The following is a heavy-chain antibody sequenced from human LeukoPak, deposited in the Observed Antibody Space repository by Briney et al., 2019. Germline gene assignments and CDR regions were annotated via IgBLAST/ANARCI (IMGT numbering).Heavy chain of an antibody. CDR1: GFTFSSYG. CDR3: AHSSWASLFFAVNYFDY. J-gene: IGHJ4*02. V-gene: IGHV3-23*01. Sequence: GGTLRLSCAASGFTFSSYGMSWVRQAPGKGLEWVSAISGSGGSTYYGDSVKGRFSISRDNSKNTLYLQMNSLRAEDTAVYYCAHSSWASLFFAVNYFDYWGQGTLVTVSS. CDR2: ISGSGGST. D-gene: IGHD6-13*01.